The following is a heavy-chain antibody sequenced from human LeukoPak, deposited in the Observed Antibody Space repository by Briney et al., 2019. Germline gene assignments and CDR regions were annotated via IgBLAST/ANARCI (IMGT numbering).Heavy chain of an antibody. Sequence: GGSLRLSCAASGFTFSAYWMNWVRQSPGKGLEWVASIKKDGSEKYYVDSVKGRFTISRDNAKNSLYLRMSNLRTEDTATYYCARAACTGGSCYYAWGRGTLVSVSA. J-gene: IGHJ5*02. D-gene: IGHD2-15*01. CDR3: ARAACTGGSCYYA. CDR2: IKKDGSEK. CDR1: GFTFSAYW. V-gene: IGHV3-7*01.